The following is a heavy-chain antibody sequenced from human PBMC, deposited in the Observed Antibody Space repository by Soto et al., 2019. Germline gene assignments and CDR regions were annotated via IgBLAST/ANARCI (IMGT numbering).Heavy chain of an antibody. J-gene: IGHJ4*02. CDR1: GGSISRGGYY. CDR3: ATFGGVIVPYYFDY. Sequence: SETLSLNWTVSGGSISRGGYYWSWIRQHPGKGLEWIGYIYYSGSTYYNPSLKSRVTISVDTSKNQFSLKLSSVTAADTAVYYCATFGGVIVPYYFDYWGLGTLVTVSS. V-gene: IGHV4-31*02. CDR2: IYYSGST. D-gene: IGHD3-16*02.